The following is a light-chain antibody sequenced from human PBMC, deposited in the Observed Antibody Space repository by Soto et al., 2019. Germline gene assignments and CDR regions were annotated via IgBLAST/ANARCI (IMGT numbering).Light chain of an antibody. J-gene: IGLJ2*01. V-gene: IGLV2-23*01. Sequence: QSALTQPASVSGSPGQSITISCTGTSSDVGTYKFVSWYQQYAAKAPQLMIFEGSERPSGVSHRFSGSKFGNTASLTISGLRAEDDADYYCSSYAGSSTGVFGGGTKVTVL. CDR1: SSDVGTYKF. CDR2: EGS. CDR3: SSYAGSSTGV.